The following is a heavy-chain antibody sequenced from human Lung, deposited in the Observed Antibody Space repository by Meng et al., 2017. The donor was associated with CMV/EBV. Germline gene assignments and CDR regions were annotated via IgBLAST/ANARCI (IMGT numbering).Heavy chain of an antibody. J-gene: IGHJ4*02. Sequence: SGFTFSSYWIDWVRQAPGKGLVWVSRSNSDESTTNYADSVKGRFTISRDNAKSTLYLQMNSLRAEDTAVYYCARDQGGSSRGVDYWGQGTLVTVSS. V-gene: IGHV3-74*01. D-gene: IGHD1-26*01. CDR3: ARDQGGSSRGVDY. CDR2: SNSDESTT. CDR1: GFTFSSYW.